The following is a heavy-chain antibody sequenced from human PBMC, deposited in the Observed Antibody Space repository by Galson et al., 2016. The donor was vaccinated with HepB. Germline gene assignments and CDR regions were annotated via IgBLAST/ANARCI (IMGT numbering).Heavy chain of an antibody. D-gene: IGHD6-19*01. CDR3: ARHRQAVAGIFDY. CDR1: GGSISSTSYY. V-gene: IGHV4-39*01. CDR2: IYFSGST. Sequence: ETLSLTCTVSGGSISSTSYYWGWIRQPPGKGLEWIGSIYFSGSTYFNPSLKSRVTISVDSSKTQFSLDLRSVTAADTAVYYCARHRQAVAGIFDYWGQGKMVTVSS. J-gene: IGHJ4*02.